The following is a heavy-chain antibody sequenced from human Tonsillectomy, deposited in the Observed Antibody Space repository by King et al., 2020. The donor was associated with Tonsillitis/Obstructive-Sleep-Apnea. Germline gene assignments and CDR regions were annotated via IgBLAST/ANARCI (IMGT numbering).Heavy chain of an antibody. V-gene: IGHV1-2*02. Sequence: QLVQSGAEVKKPGASVKVSCKASGYTFTGYYIHWVRQAPGQGLEWMGWINPNSGGTNYAQKFQGRVTMTRDTSISTAYMELSRLRSDDTVVYYCARELRTGEYAFEIWGQGTMVTVSS. CDR2: INPNSGGT. D-gene: IGHD7-27*01. CDR3: ARELRTGEYAFEI. J-gene: IGHJ3*02. CDR1: GYTFTGYY.